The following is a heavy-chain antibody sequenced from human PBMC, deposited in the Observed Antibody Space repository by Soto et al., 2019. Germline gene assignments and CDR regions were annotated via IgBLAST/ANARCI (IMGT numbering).Heavy chain of an antibody. J-gene: IGHJ4*02. V-gene: IGHV3-9*01. Sequence: GGSLRLSCAASGFTFDDYAMHWVRQAPGKGLEWVSGISWNSGSIGYADSVKGRFTISRDNAKNSLYLQMNSLRAEDTALYYCAKEKSIAALDYWGQGTLVTVSS. D-gene: IGHD6-6*01. CDR2: ISWNSGSI. CDR3: AKEKSIAALDY. CDR1: GFTFDDYA.